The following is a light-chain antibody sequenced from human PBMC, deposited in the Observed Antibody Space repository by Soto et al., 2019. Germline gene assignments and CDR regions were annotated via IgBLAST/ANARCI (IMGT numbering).Light chain of an antibody. CDR1: QSVLYSSNNKNY. CDR3: QQYYSTPPT. Sequence: DIVMTQSPDSLAVYLGERATINCKSSQSVLYSSNNKNYLAWYQQKPGQPPKLLIYWASTRESGVPDRFSGSGSGTDFTLTIISLQAEDVAVYYCQQYYSTPPTFGQGTKLEIK. V-gene: IGKV4-1*01. CDR2: WAS. J-gene: IGKJ2*01.